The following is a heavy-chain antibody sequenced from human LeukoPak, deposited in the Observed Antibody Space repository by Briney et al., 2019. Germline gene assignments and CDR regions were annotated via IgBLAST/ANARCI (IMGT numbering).Heavy chain of an antibody. V-gene: IGHV3-30*02. CDR2: IRYDGSNK. D-gene: IGHD2-15*01. CDR1: GFTFSSYG. J-gene: IGHJ4*02. Sequence: PGGSLRLSCAASGFTFSSYGMHWVRQAPGKGLEWVAFIRYDGSNKYFADSVKGRFTISRDSSKNTLYLQMNSLRVEDTAVYYCTKASAARCIGVFCYPFDHWGQGTLVTVSS. CDR3: TKASAARCIGVFCYPFDH.